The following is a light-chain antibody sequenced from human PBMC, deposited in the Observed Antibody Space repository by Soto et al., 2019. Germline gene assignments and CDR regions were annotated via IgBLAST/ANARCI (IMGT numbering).Light chain of an antibody. CDR3: QRYDSPPWT. V-gene: IGKV1-27*01. J-gene: IGKJ1*01. CDR1: HDIHTY. Sequence: DIQMTQSPSPLSASVGDRLTITCRASHDIHTYLAWFQQKPGEVPKVLLYSASTLQSGVPSRFSGSGSGTDFTLTISGLQPEDVATYYCQRYDSPPWTFGQGTKVEIK. CDR2: SAS.